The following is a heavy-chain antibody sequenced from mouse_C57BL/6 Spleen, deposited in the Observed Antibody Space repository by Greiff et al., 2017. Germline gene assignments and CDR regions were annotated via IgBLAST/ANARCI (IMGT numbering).Heavy chain of an antibody. CDR1: GYSITSGYY. D-gene: IGHD1-1*01. J-gene: IGHJ2*01. CDR3: AREGSTVVGFDY. CDR2: ISYDGSN. V-gene: IGHV3-6*01. Sequence: EVQLQQSGPGLVKPSQSLSLTCSVTGYSITSGYYWNWIRQFPGNKLEWMGYISYDGSNNYNPFLKNRISITRDTSKNQFFLKLNSVTTEDTATYYCAREGSTVVGFDYWGQGTTLTVSS.